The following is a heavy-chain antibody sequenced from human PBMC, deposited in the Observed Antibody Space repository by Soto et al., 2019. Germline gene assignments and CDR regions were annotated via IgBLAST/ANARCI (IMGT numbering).Heavy chain of an antibody. CDR1: GGSFREYY. J-gene: IGHJ6*02. CDR2: INQSGTT. V-gene: IGHV4-34*01. D-gene: IGHD3-10*01. Sequence: SETLSLTCAVNGGSFREYYWSWLRQPPGKGLEWIGEINQSGTTHYNPSLKRRINISIDTSKNQFSLNLTSVTAADTATYYCARDIITVIGGEIYYYFGMDVWGQGTTVTVSS. CDR3: ARDIITVIGGEIYYYFGMDV.